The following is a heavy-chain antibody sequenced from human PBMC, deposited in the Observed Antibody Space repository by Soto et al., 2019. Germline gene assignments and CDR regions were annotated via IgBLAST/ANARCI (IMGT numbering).Heavy chain of an antibody. CDR3: ARHGGSGWKGLMDV. D-gene: IGHD6-19*01. CDR2: IYYSGST. CDR1: GGSISSSSYY. J-gene: IGHJ6*02. Sequence: SETLSLTCTVSGGSISSSSYYWGWIRQPPGKGLEWIGSIYYSGSTYYNPSLKSRVTISVDTSKNQFSLKLSSVTAADTAVYYCARHGGSGWKGLMDVWGQGTTVT. V-gene: IGHV4-39*01.